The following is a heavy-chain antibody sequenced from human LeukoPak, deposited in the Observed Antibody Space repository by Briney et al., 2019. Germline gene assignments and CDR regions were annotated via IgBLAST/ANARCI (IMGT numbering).Heavy chain of an antibody. J-gene: IGHJ4*02. V-gene: IGHV1-46*01. D-gene: IGHD2-2*01. CDR2: INPSGGST. CDR3: ARETKVVPAAAGLNY. CDR1: GYTFTSYY. Sequence: ASVKVSCKASGYTFTSYYMHWVRQAPGQGLEWMGIINPSGGSTGYAQKFQGRVTMTRDTSTSTVYMELSSLRSEETAVYYCARETKVVPAAAGLNYRGQGTLVTVSS.